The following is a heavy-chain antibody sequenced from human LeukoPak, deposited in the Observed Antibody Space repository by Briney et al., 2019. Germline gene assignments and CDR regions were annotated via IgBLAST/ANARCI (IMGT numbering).Heavy chain of an antibody. CDR1: GFTFSSYA. CDR2: ISGSGGST. D-gene: IGHD3-22*01. J-gene: IGHJ4*02. CDR3: ASSSSGTKAPVGN. Sequence: GGSLRLSCAASGFTFSSYAMSWVRQAPGKGLEWVSAISGSGGSTYYADSVKGRFTISRDNSKNTLYLQMNSLRAEDMAVYYCASSSSGTKAPVGNWGQGTLVTVSS. V-gene: IGHV3-23*01.